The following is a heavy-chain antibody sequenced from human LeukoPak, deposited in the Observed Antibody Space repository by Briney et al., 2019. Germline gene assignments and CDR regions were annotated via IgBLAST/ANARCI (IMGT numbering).Heavy chain of an antibody. Sequence: PGGSLRLSCAASGFTFISYNMNWVRQAPGKGLEWVSSISSQSTFIYYADSVKGRFTVSRDNAKESVHLEMDSLRAEDTAVYYRVRDPGSRFLQWPDWGQGTLVTVSS. CDR1: GFTFISYN. D-gene: IGHD3-3*01. V-gene: IGHV3-21*01. J-gene: IGHJ4*02. CDR2: ISSQSTFI. CDR3: VRDPGSRFLQWPD.